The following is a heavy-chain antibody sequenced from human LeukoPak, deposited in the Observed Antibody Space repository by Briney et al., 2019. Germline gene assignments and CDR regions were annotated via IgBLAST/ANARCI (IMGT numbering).Heavy chain of an antibody. CDR1: GYTFTGYY. CDR2: INPNSGGT. CDR3: ARVHCTNGVCYLFDY. J-gene: IGHJ4*02. Sequence: PGASVKVSCKASGYTFTGYYTHWVRQAPGQGLEWMGRINPNSGGTNYAQKFQGRVTMTRDTSISTAYMELSRLRSDDTAVYYCARVHCTNGVCYLFDYWGQGTLVTVSS. D-gene: IGHD2-8*01. V-gene: IGHV1-2*06.